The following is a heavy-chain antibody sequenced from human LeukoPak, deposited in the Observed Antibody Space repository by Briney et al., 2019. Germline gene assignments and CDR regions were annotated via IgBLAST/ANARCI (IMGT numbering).Heavy chain of an antibody. D-gene: IGHD2-15*01. J-gene: IGHJ4*02. V-gene: IGHV3-48*02. CDR1: GFTFSSYS. CDR2: ITASGTAM. Sequence: GESLRLSCAASGFTFSSYSMNWDRQAPGKGLEWVSHITASGTAMFYADSVKGRFTISRDNAKNSLYLQMNSLRDEDTAVYYCARGLGRVVGRRGEKFDYWGQGTLVTVSS. CDR3: ARGLGRVVGRRGEKFDY.